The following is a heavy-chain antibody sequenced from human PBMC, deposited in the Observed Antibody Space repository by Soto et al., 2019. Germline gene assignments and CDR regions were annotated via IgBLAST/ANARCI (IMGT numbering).Heavy chain of an antibody. Sequence: SETLSLSCTVSGGSISRNYWSGIRQPPGKGLEWIGYIYYSGSTNYNPSLKSRVTISVDTSKNQFSLKLNAVTAADTAVYYCAREGYQYDSSGCLSVFFESWGQGALVTVSS. CDR3: AREGYQYDSSGCLSVFFES. V-gene: IGHV4-59*01. D-gene: IGHD3-22*01. CDR1: GGSISRNY. CDR2: IYYSGST. J-gene: IGHJ4*02.